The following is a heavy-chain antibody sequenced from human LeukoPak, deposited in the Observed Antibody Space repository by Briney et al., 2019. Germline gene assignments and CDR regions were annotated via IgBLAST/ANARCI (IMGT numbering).Heavy chain of an antibody. CDR3: ARGRRGSYWEYYFDY. D-gene: IGHD1-26*01. CDR2: IWYDGGNK. CDR1: GFTFSSYG. J-gene: IGHJ4*02. V-gene: IGHV3-33*01. Sequence: HPGRSLRLSCAASGFTFSSYGMDWVSQAPGKGLEWVAIIWYDGGNKYYADSMKGRFTISRDNSKNTLYLQMNSLRAEDTAVYYCARGRRGSYWEYYFDYWGQGTLVTVSS.